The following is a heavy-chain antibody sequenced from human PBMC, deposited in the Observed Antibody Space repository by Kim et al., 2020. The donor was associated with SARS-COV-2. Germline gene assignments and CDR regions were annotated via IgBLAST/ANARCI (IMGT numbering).Heavy chain of an antibody. J-gene: IGHJ4*02. Sequence: GGSLRLSCGASGFTFSSYWMSWVRQAPGKGLEWVANIKQDGSEQYYVDSVKGRFTISRDNAKNSLYLQMNSLRAEDTVVYYCARRPTLENWGQGTLVTVSS. CDR3: ARRPTLEN. CDR2: IKQDGSEQ. CDR1: GFTFSSYW. V-gene: IGHV3-7*03.